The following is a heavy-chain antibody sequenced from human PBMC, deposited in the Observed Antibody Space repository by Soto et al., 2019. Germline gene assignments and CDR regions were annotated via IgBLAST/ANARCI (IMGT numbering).Heavy chain of an antibody. D-gene: IGHD2-15*01. CDR2: IYSKAGKM. V-gene: IGHV1-18*01. J-gene: IGHJ4*02. CDR3: ARDIAFDIDY. CDR1: GYTFNDFG. Sequence: QVHLLQSGAEVQKPGASVKVSCKTSGYTFNDFGITWVRQAPGLGLEWLGWIYSKAGKMNFAPKFXXSVIMTTDTSTSTAFMELTSLTFDDSAIYFCARDIAFDIDYWGQGTLVTVS.